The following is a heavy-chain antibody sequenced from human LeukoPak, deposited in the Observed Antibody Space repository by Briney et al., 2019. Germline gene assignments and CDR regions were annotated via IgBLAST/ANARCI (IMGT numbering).Heavy chain of an antibody. Sequence: SETLSLTCTVSGGSISGSFWHWIRQPPGKGLEWMGYVFDRGTTAYNPSLKRRVTMSLDTSKSQFSLNLSSVTAADTAVYFCARDPDGYKFFDYWGRGGPVTVSS. V-gene: IGHV4-59*01. CDR3: ARDPDGYKFFDY. CDR2: VFDRGTT. D-gene: IGHD5-24*01. J-gene: IGHJ4*02. CDR1: GGSISGSF.